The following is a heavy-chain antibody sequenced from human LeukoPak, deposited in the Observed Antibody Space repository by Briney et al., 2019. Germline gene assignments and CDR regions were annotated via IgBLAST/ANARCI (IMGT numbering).Heavy chain of an antibody. CDR3: AREEYQQNAFDI. J-gene: IGHJ3*02. D-gene: IGHD6-13*01. CDR1: GFTVSSNY. CDR2: ISYDGSNK. V-gene: IGHV3-30-3*01. Sequence: GGSLRLSCAASGFTVSSNYMSWVRQAPGKGLEWVAVISYDGSNKYYADSVKGRFTISRDNSKNTLYLQMNSLRAEDTAVYYCAREEYQQNAFDIWGQGTMVTVSS.